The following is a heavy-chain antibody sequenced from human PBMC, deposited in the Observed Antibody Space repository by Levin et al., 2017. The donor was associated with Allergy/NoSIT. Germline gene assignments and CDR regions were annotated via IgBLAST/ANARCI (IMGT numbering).Heavy chain of an antibody. CDR1: GYTFTSYA. J-gene: IGHJ4*02. Sequence: ASVKVSCKASGYTFTSYAMNWVRQAPGQGLEWMGWINTNTGNPTYAQGFTGRFVFSLDTSVSTAYLQISSLKAEDTAVYYCARAGYRFLEWLLLGDFDYWGQGTLVTVSS. CDR3: ARAGYRFLEWLLLGDFDY. V-gene: IGHV7-4-1*02. CDR2: INTNTGNP. D-gene: IGHD3-3*01.